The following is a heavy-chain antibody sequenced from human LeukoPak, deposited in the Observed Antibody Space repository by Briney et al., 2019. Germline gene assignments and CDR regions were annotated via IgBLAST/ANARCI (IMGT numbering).Heavy chain of an antibody. V-gene: IGHV4-59*01. Sequence: PSETLSLTCAVSGGSISSYYWSWIRQPPGKGLEWIGYIYYSGSTNYNPSLKSRVTISVDTSKNQFSLKLSSVTAADTAVYYCARITEWNDFDYWGQGILVTVSS. CDR2: IYYSGST. CDR3: ARITEWNDFDY. J-gene: IGHJ4*02. D-gene: IGHD1-1*01. CDR1: GGSISSYY.